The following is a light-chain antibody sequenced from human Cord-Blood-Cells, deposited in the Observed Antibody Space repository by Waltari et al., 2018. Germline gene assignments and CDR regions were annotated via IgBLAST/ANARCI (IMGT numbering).Light chain of an antibody. Sequence: YELTQPLSVSVVLGQTARITCGGNNIGSKNVHWYQQKPGQAPVLVIYRDSNRPSGIPERFSGSNSGNTATLTISRAQAGDEADYYCQVWDSSTVVFGGGTKLTVL. CDR1: NIGSKN. CDR2: RDS. J-gene: IGLJ2*01. CDR3: QVWDSSTVV. V-gene: IGLV3-9*01.